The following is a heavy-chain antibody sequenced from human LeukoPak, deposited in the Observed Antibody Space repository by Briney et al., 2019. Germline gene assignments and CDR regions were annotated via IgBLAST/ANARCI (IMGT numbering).Heavy chain of an antibody. J-gene: IGHJ4*02. CDR2: IYHSGST. CDR3: AKDYEYNSNTWYFH. V-gene: IGHV4-4*02. CDR1: GGSISSSNW. Sequence: SGTLSLTCAVSGGSISSSNWWSWVRQPPGKGLEWIGEIYHSGSTNYNPSLKSRFTISRDNSKNTLYLQMNSLRAEDTAVYYCAKDYEYNSNTWYFHWGRGTLVSVSS. D-gene: IGHD6-13*01.